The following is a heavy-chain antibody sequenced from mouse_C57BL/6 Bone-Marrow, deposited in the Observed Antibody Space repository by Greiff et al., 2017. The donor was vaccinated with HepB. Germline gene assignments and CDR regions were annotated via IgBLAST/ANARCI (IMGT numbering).Heavy chain of an antibody. CDR3: ARHPAGYFDV. J-gene: IGHJ1*03. CDR1: GFTFSDYG. V-gene: IGHV5-15*01. Sequence: EVNVVESGGGLVQPGGSLKLSCAASGFTFSDYGMAWVRQAPRKGPEWVASISNLAYSIYYADTVTGRFTISRENAKNTLYLEMSSLRSEDTAMYYCARHPAGYFDVWGTGTTVTVSS. CDR2: ISNLAYSI.